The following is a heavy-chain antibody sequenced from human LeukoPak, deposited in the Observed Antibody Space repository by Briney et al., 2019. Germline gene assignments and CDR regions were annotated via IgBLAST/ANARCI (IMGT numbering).Heavy chain of an antibody. D-gene: IGHD2-2*02. CDR2: IYPGDSDT. CDR1: GYSFTSYW. J-gene: IGHJ4*02. CDR3: ARLKVVPAAISLYFDY. Sequence: GESLKISCKGSGYSFTSYWIGWVRQMPGKGLEWMGIIYPGDSDTRYSSSFQGQVTISADKSISTAYLQWSSLKASDTAMYYCARLKVVPAAISLYFDYWGQGTLVTVSS. V-gene: IGHV5-51*01.